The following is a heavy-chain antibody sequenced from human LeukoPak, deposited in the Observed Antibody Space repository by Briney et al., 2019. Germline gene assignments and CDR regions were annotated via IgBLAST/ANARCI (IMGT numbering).Heavy chain of an antibody. Sequence: SETLSLTCTVSGGSISSYYWSGIRQPAGKGLEWIGRIYTSGSTNYNPSLKSRVTMSVDTSKNQFSLKLSSVTAADTAVYYCARDVDTAMVLNWFDPWGQGTLVTVSS. V-gene: IGHV4-4*07. J-gene: IGHJ5*02. CDR2: IYTSGST. D-gene: IGHD5-18*01. CDR3: ARDVDTAMVLNWFDP. CDR1: GGSISSYY.